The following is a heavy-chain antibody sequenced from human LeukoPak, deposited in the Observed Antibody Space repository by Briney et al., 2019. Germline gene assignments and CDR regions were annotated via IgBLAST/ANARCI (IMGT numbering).Heavy chain of an antibody. D-gene: IGHD3-22*01. Sequence: PSQTLSLTCAVSGGSISSSNWWSWVRPPPGKGLEWIGEIYHSGSNNYNPSLKSRVTISVDKSKNQFSLKLSSVTAADTAVYYCARRDSSGYYFKDMDYWGQGTLVTVSS. V-gene: IGHV4-4*02. J-gene: IGHJ4*02. CDR1: GGSISSSNW. CDR2: IYHSGSN. CDR3: ARRDSSGYYFKDMDY.